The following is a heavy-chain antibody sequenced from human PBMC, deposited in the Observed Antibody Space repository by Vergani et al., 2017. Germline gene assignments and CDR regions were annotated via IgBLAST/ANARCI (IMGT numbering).Heavy chain of an antibody. CDR2: ISGSGGST. V-gene: IGHV3-23*04. CDR1: GFTFSSYA. J-gene: IGHJ4*02. D-gene: IGHD3-22*01. Sequence: VQLVESGGGLVKPGGSLRLPCAASGFTFSSYAMSWVRQAPGKGLEWVSAISGSGGSTYYADSVKGRFTISRDNSKNTLYLQMNSLRAEDTAVYYCAKDLEDWGHSRYWGQGTLVTVSS. CDR3: AKDLEDWGHSRY.